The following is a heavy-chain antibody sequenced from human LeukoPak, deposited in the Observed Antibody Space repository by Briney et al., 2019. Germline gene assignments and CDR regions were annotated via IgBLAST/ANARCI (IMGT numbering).Heavy chain of an antibody. CDR3: AREWELRRYYYMDV. V-gene: IGHV1-18*01. D-gene: IGHD1-26*01. CDR1: GYTFTSYG. Sequence: ASVKDSCKASGYTFTSYGISWVRQAPGQGLEWMGWISAYNGNTNYAQKLQGRVTMTTDTSTSTAYMELRSLRSDDTAVYYCAREWELRRYYYMDVWGKGTTVTVSS. J-gene: IGHJ6*03. CDR2: ISAYNGNT.